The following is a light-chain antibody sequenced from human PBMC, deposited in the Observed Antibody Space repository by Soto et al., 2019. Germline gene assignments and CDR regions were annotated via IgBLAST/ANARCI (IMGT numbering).Light chain of an antibody. J-gene: IGKJ3*01. V-gene: IGKV3-15*01. CDR2: GAS. Sequence: EIVMTQSPATLSVSPGERATLSCRASQSVSSNLAWYQQNPGQAPRLLIYGASTRATGIPARFSGSGSGTVFTLTISSLQSEDFAVYYCQQYNNWPFTFGPGTKVDIK. CDR3: QQYNNWPFT. CDR1: QSVSSN.